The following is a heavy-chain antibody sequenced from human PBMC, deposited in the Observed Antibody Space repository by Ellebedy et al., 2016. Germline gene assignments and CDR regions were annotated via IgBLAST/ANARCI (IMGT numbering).Heavy chain of an antibody. CDR2: INHSGST. V-gene: IGHV4-34*01. Sequence: SETLSLTXAVYGGSFSGYYWSWIRQPPGKGLEWIGEINHSGSTNYNPSLKSRVTISVDTSKNQFSLKLSSVTAADTAVYYCARGDDNFPFDYWGQGILVTVSS. CDR3: ARGDDNFPFDY. D-gene: IGHD5-24*01. CDR1: GGSFSGYY. J-gene: IGHJ4*02.